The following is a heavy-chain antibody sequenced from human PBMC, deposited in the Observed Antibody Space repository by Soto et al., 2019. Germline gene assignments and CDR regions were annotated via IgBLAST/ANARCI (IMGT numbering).Heavy chain of an antibody. V-gene: IGHV3-21*01. CDR2: ISSSSSYI. J-gene: IGHJ4*02. CDR1: GFTFSSYS. CDR3: ARDQGYCSGGRCYPGIVDY. D-gene: IGHD2-15*01. Sequence: TGGSLRLSCAASGFTFSSYSMNWVRQAPGKGLEWVSSISSSSSYIYYADSVKGRFTISRVNAENSLYLQMNSLRAEDTAVYYCARDQGYCSGGRCYPGIVDYWGQGTLVTVSS.